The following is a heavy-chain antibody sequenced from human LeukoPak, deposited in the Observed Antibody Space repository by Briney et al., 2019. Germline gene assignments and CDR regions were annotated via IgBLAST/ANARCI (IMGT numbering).Heavy chain of an antibody. CDR3: ARGPYRAIGYCSSTSCFTLLGAFDI. V-gene: IGHV4-4*09. CDR2: IYSSGGA. Sequence: SETLSLTCTVSGGSFSGYYWTWIRQPPGKGLEWIGYIYSSGGAIYNPSLKSRVTMSVDTSNYLFTLKLKSVTAADTAVYYCARGPYRAIGYCSSTSCFTLLGAFDIWGQGTMVTVSS. J-gene: IGHJ3*02. CDR1: GGSFSGYY. D-gene: IGHD2-2*01.